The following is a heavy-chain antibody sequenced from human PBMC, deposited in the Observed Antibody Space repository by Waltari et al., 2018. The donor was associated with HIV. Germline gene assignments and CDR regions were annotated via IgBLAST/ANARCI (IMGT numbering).Heavy chain of an antibody. CDR1: GCPFSNYG. J-gene: IGHJ6*02. CDR2: INQAGSRK. V-gene: IGHV3-7*01. Sequence: EVQLVESGGGLVQRGGCLRLCCAASGCPFSNYGRSWARQAPGKGLEWVADINQAGSRKYYVDSVKGRFTISRDNAKNSLYLQMNSLRAEDTAVYYCARGIAVAGRYYFYGMDVWGQGTTVTVSS. CDR3: ARGIAVAGRYYFYGMDV. D-gene: IGHD6-19*01.